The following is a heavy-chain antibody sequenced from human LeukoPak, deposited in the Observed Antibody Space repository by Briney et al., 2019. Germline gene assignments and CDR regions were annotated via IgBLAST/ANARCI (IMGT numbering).Heavy chain of an antibody. CDR2: IIPISGTT. Sequence: ASVKVSCKTSGGTFTSYAITWVRQSPGQGLEWMGKIIPISGTTNYAQKFQGRVTFTADESTSTAYMELSSLRSEDTALYYCARKLRLGGNWFDPWGQGTLVTVSS. CDR3: ARKLRLGGNWFDP. J-gene: IGHJ5*02. V-gene: IGHV1-69*13. D-gene: IGHD1-26*01. CDR1: GGTFTSYA.